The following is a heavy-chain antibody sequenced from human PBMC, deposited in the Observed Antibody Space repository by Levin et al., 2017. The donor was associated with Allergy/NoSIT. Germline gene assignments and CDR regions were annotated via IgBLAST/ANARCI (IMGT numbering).Heavy chain of an antibody. V-gene: IGHV3-30-3*01. CDR1: GFTFSRYA. CDR2: ISYDGSNT. Sequence: PGGSLRLSCAASGFTFSRYAMHWVRQAPGKGLEWVAVISYDGSNTYYADSVKGRFTISRDNSKNTLYLQMNSLRAEDTAIYYCANSGYISSWLYWYFDLWGRGTLVTVSS. J-gene: IGHJ2*01. D-gene: IGHD6-13*01. CDR3: ANSGYISSWLYWYFDL.